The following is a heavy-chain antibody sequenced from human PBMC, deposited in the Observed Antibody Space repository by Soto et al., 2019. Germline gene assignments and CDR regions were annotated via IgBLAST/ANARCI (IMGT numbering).Heavy chain of an antibody. CDR1: GFIFSDYY. Sequence: QVQLVESGGGLVKPGGSLRVSCAASGFIFSDYYMSWIRQAPGKGLEWVSYISSSSSYTNYADSVKGRFTISRDNAKNSLYLQMNSLRAEDTAVYYCARDADILTGSDAFDIWGQGTMVTVSS. CDR2: ISSSSSYT. D-gene: IGHD3-9*01. V-gene: IGHV3-11*05. CDR3: ARDADILTGSDAFDI. J-gene: IGHJ3*02.